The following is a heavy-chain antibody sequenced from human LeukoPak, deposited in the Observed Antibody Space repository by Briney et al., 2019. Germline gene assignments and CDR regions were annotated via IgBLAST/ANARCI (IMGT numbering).Heavy chain of an antibody. CDR1: GYTFTGYY. CDR3: ARERIGYYDSSGYAFDI. D-gene: IGHD3-22*01. J-gene: IGHJ3*02. CDR2: INPNSGGQ. Sequence: ASVKVSCKASGYTFTGYYMHWVRQAPGQGLEWMGRINPNSGGQNYAQKFQGRVTMTRDTSISTAYMELSRLRSDDTAVYYCARERIGYYDSSGYAFDIWGQGTMVTVSS. V-gene: IGHV1-2*06.